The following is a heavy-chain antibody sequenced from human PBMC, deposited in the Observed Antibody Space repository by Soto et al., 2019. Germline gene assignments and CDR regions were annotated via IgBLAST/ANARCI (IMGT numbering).Heavy chain of an antibody. CDR2: INIDGGST. Sequence: PGGSLRLSRAVSGFISSSDWMHWVRQATEGGLVWVSRINIDGGSTFYANSVMARFTISRDISTNPLYLQMGSLRAEDMAVYYGARDGLRQYALDIWGQETMVTVSS. CDR1: GFISSSDW. J-gene: IGHJ3*02. CDR3: ARDGLRQYALDI. V-gene: IGHV3-64*01. D-gene: IGHD4-17*01.